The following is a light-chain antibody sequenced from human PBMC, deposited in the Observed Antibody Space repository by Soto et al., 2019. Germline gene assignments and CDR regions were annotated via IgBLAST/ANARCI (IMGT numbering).Light chain of an antibody. J-gene: IGKJ4*01. V-gene: IGKV1-5*01. CDR2: AAS. CDR3: RQYYSYPRA. Sequence: DIQLPQSPSTLPASVGHRVTITCRASQSISNWLAWYHQKPGTAPKLLIYAASTLQSGGPSGFSGSRSGTDFTLNISCLQSEDFATYYCRQYYSYPRAFGGGTKVDIK. CDR1: QSISNW.